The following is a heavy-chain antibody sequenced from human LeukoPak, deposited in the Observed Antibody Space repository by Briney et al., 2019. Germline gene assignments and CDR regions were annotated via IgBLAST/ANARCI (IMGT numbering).Heavy chain of an antibody. Sequence: GGSLRLSCAASGFTFSSYWMSWVRQAPGKGLEWVANIKQDGSEKYYVDSVKGRFTISRDNAKNSLYLQMNSLRAEDTAVYYCARDMWPATHYFDYWGQGTLVTVSS. CDR3: ARDMWPATHYFDY. CDR1: GFTFSSYW. CDR2: IKQDGSEK. D-gene: IGHD2-15*01. V-gene: IGHV3-7*01. J-gene: IGHJ4*02.